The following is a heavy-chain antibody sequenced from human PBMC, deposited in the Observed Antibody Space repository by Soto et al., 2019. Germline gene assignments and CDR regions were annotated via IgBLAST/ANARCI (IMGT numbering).Heavy chain of an antibody. D-gene: IGHD1-26*01. Sequence: SETLSLTCTVSGGSISSISYYWGWLRQPPGKGLEWIGSIYYSGSAFYNPFLKSRVTISVDTSKNQFSLNLSSVTAADTAVYYCARLSSGSYSPFDYWGQGTQVTVSS. CDR1: GGSISSISYY. CDR2: IYYSGSA. J-gene: IGHJ4*02. CDR3: ARLSSGSYSPFDY. V-gene: IGHV4-39*01.